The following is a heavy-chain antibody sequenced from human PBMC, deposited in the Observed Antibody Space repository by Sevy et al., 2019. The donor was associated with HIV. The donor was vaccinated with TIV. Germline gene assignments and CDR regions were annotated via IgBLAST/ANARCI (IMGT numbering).Heavy chain of an antibody. J-gene: IGHJ5*02. D-gene: IGHD4-17*01. CDR3: ARDVGDYVGWFDP. V-gene: IGHV3-21*01. CDR2: ISSSSSYI. Sequence: GGSLRLSCAASGFTFSSYSMNWVRQAPGKGLEWVSSISSSSSYIYYADSVKGRFTISRDNAKNSLYLQMNSLRAEDTAVYYCARDVGDYVGWFDPWGQGTLFTVSS. CDR1: GFTFSSYS.